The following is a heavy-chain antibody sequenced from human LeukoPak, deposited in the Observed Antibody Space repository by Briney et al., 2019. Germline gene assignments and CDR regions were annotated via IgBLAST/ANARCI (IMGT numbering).Heavy chain of an antibody. J-gene: IGHJ4*02. Sequence: GASVKVSCKASGGTFSSYAISWVRQAPGQGLEWMGGIIPIFGTANYAQKFQGRVTITADESTSTAYMERSSLRSEDTAVYYCARDGDTAMAIDYWGQGTLVTVSS. D-gene: IGHD5-18*01. V-gene: IGHV1-69*13. CDR2: IIPIFGTA. CDR3: ARDGDTAMAIDY. CDR1: GGTFSSYA.